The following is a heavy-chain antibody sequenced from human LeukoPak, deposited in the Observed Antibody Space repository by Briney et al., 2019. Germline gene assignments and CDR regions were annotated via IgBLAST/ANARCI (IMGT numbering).Heavy chain of an antibody. J-gene: IGHJ4*02. CDR2: ISSSSSYI. V-gene: IGHV3-21*01. Sequence: GGSLRLSCAASGFSFSIYSMDWFRQAPGKGLEWVSSISSSSSYIYYADSVKGRFTISRDNAKNSLYLQMDSLRAEDTAVYYCARAYYGSGTSHFDSWGQGTLVTVSS. CDR3: ARAYYGSGTSHFDS. D-gene: IGHD3-10*01. CDR1: GFSFSIYS.